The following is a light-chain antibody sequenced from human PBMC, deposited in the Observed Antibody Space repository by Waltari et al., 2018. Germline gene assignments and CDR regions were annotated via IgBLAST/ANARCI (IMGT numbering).Light chain of an antibody. J-gene: IGLJ3*02. CDR1: SNNVGNQR. V-gene: IGLV10-54*04. Sequence: QAGLTQPPSVSKDLRQTAKLTCTGNSNNVGNQRAPWLQQHQGHPPKLLSSMNNNRPSGISERFSASRSGNTASLTIAGLQPEDEAVYYCSAWDNSLNVWVFGGGTKLTVL. CDR2: MNN. CDR3: SAWDNSLNVWV.